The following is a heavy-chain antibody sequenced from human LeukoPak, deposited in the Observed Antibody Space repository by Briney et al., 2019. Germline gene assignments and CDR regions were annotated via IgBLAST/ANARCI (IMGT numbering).Heavy chain of an antibody. CDR3: TRVYGSGSYYNVGLDY. J-gene: IGHJ4*02. D-gene: IGHD3-10*01. Sequence: GRSLRLSCTASGFTFGDYAMSWFRQAPGKGLEWVGFIRSKAYGGTTEYAASVKGRFTISRDDSKSIAYLQMNSLKTEDTAVYYCTRVYGSGSYYNVGLDYWGQGTLVTVS. V-gene: IGHV3-49*03. CDR2: IRSKAYGGTT. CDR1: GFTFGDYA.